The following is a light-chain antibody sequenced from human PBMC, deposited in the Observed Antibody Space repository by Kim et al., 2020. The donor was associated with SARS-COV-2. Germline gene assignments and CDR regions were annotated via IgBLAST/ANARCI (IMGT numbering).Light chain of an antibody. V-gene: IGKV1-8*01. CDR3: QQYYSYPRT. CDR2: AAS. CDR1: QGISSY. J-gene: IGKJ2*02. Sequence: AIRMTQSPSSFSASTGDRVTITCRASQGISSYLAWYQQKPGKAPKLLIYAASTLQSGVPSRFSGSGSGTDLTLTISCLQSEDFATYYCQQYYSYPRTFGQGTKLEI.